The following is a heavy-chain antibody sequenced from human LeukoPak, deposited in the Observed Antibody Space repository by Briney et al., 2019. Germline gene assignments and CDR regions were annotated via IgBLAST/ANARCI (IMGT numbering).Heavy chain of an antibody. CDR3: ARHDPYYDSSAYYALDY. J-gene: IGHJ4*02. V-gene: IGHV4-39*01. CDR1: GGSISSSSYN. D-gene: IGHD3-22*01. Sequence: KPSETLSLTCTVSGGSISSSSYNWGWIRQPPGKGLEWIGSIYYSGSTFYNPSLKSRITISVDTPKNHFSLKLSSVTAADTAVYYCARHDPYYDSSAYYALDYWGQGTLVTVSS. CDR2: IYYSGST.